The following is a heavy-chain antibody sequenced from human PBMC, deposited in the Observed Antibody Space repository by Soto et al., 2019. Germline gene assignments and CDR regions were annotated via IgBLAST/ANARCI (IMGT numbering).Heavy chain of an antibody. CDR1: GFTFSGYA. D-gene: IGHD2-15*01. CDR3: ARAPSSGGSYYFDY. Sequence: QVQLVESGGGVVQPGRSLRLSCAASGFTFSGYAMYWVRQAPGEGLEWVAVISYDGSNKYYADSVKGRFTISRDNSKNPLYLQMNSLRAEDTAVYYCARAPSSGGSYYFDYWGQGTLVTVSS. CDR2: ISYDGSNK. J-gene: IGHJ4*02. V-gene: IGHV3-30-3*01.